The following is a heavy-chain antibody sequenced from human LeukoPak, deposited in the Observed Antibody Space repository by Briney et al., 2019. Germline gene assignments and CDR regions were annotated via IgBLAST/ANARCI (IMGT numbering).Heavy chain of an antibody. D-gene: IGHD3-22*01. V-gene: IGHV3-23*01. CDR2: ISGSGGST. CDR3: AKDPYYDSSGYRYEGAFDT. CDR1: GFTFSSYA. Sequence: PGGSLRLSCAASGFTFSSYAMSWVRQAPGKGLEWVSAISGSGGSTYYADSVKGRFTISRDNSKNTLYLQMNSLRGEDTALYYCAKDPYYDSSGYRYEGAFDTWGQGTMVTVSS. J-gene: IGHJ3*02.